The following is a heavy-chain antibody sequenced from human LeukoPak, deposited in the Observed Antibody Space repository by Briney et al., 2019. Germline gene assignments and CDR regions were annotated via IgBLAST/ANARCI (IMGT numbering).Heavy chain of an antibody. CDR2: ISSSSSYI. D-gene: IGHD3-16*02. J-gene: IGHJ4*02. V-gene: IGHV3-21*01. CDR1: GFTFGSYT. CDR3: SGDPHRGQY. Sequence: GGSLRLSCAASGFTFGSYTMNWVRQAPGKGLEWVSSISSSSSYIYYADSVKDRFTISRDDAKNSLYLQMNSLRAEDTAVYYCSGDPHRGQYWGQGTLVTVSS.